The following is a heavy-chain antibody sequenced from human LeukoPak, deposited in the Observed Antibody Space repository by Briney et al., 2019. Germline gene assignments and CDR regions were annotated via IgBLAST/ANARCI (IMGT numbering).Heavy chain of an antibody. Sequence: GXSLRLFCAASGFTFSSYWMSWVRQAPGKGLEWVANIKQDGSEKYYVDSVKGRFTISRDNAKNSLYLQMNSLRAEDTAVYYCARHDHYSGGSCVYWGQGTLVTVSS. J-gene: IGHJ4*02. V-gene: IGHV3-7*01. CDR2: IKQDGSEK. CDR3: ARHDHYSGGSCVY. CDR1: GFTFSSYW. D-gene: IGHD2-15*01.